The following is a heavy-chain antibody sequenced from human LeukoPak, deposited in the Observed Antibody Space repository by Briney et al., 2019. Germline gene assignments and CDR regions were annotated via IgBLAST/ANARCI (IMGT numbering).Heavy chain of an antibody. J-gene: IGHJ4*01. CDR1: GYSFSNYW. CDR3: ANPPGYWGNDCSFDH. V-gene: IGHV5-51*01. D-gene: IGHD2-21*02. Sequence: GESLKISCEGSGYSFSNYWIGWVRQIPGKGLEWMGIIYPGDYETRYSRSCQGLVTISVDKSISTAYLQWRNLKASDTAMYSCANPPGYWGNDCSFDHWGHRTLVTASS. CDR2: IYPGDYET.